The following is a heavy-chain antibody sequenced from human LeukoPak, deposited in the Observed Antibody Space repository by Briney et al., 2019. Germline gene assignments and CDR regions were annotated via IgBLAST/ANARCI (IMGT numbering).Heavy chain of an antibody. V-gene: IGHV4-31*03. CDR3: ARVGSIAAAGSPDY. J-gene: IGHJ4*02. Sequence: SETLSLTCTVSGGSISSGGYYWSWIRQHPGKGLEWIGYIYYSGSTDYNPSLKSRVTISIDTSKNQFSLKLTSVTAADTAVYYCARVGSIAAAGSPDYWGQGTLVTVSS. D-gene: IGHD6-13*01. CDR1: GGSISSGGYY. CDR2: IYYSGST.